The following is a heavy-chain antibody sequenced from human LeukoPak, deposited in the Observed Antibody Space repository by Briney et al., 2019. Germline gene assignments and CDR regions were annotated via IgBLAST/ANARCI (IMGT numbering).Heavy chain of an antibody. CDR1: GGTFSSYA. D-gene: IGHD2-21*01. Sequence: SVKVSCKASGGTFSSYAISWVRQAPGQGLEWMGGIIPIFGTANYAQKFQGRVTITADESTSTAYMELSSLRSEDTAVYYCARAELAYCGGDCYSSGDWGQGTLVTVSS. CDR3: ARAELAYCGGDCYSSGD. CDR2: IIPIFGTA. J-gene: IGHJ4*02. V-gene: IGHV1-69*13.